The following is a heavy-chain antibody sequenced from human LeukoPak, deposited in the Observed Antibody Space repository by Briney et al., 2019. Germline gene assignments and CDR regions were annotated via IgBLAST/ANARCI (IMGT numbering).Heavy chain of an antibody. V-gene: IGHV3-23*01. D-gene: IGHD2-2*01. CDR1: GFTFSSYA. Sequence: GGSLRLSCAASGFTFSSYAMSWVRQAPGKGLEWVSAISGSGGSTYYADSVKGRFTISRDNSKNTLYLQMNSLRAEDTAVYYCAKDPGYCSSTSCYGWGQGTLVTVSS. J-gene: IGHJ4*02. CDR3: AKDPGYCSSTSCYG. CDR2: ISGSGGST.